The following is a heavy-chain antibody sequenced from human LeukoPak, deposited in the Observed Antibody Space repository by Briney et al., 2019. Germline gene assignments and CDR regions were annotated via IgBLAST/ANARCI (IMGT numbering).Heavy chain of an antibody. V-gene: IGHV3-64D*06. Sequence: GGSLSLSRSPSGFTSCSSDFHWVRPAPPKGREYVSAINSNGGSTYYTDSVKGRFTISRDNSKNTLYLQMSSLRAEDTAVYYCVKDQGSSSWFDFDYWGQGTLVTVSS. CDR3: VKDQGSSSWFDFDY. D-gene: IGHD6-13*01. J-gene: IGHJ4*02. CDR1: GFTSCSSD. CDR2: INSNGGST.